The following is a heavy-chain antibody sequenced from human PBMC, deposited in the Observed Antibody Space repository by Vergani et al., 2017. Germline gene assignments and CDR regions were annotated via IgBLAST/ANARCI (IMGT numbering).Heavy chain of an antibody. CDR3: ARAPPFDFWSGKIDAFDI. V-gene: IGHV4-31*11. Sequence: QVQLQQWGAGLLKPSETLSLTCAVYGGSISSGGYYWSWIRQYPGKGLEWIGYIYYSGSTYYNPSLKSRVIISVDTSKNQFSLKLSSVTAADTAMYYCARAPPFDFWSGKIDAFDIWGQGTMVTVSS. CDR2: IYYSGST. CDR1: GGSISSGGYY. D-gene: IGHD3-3*01. J-gene: IGHJ3*02.